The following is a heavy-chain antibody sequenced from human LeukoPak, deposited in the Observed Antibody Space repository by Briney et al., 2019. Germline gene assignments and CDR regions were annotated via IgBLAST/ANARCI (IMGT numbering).Heavy chain of an antibody. Sequence: PGGSLRLSCAASGFTLSSYWMSWVRQAPGKGLEWVANIKQDGSEKYYVDSVKGRFTISRDNAKNSLYLQMNSLRAEDTAVYYCARDGRYSSGWYVGRRHTSAFRSNYGDYYYYYMDVWGKGTTVTVSS. D-gene: IGHD6-19*01. V-gene: IGHV3-7*01. CDR1: GFTLSSYW. CDR2: IKQDGSEK. J-gene: IGHJ6*03. CDR3: ARDGRYSSGWYVGRRHTSAFRSNYGDYYYYYMDV.